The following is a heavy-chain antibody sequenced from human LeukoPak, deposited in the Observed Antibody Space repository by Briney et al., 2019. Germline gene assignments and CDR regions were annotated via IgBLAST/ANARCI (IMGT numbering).Heavy chain of an antibody. D-gene: IGHD6-13*01. Sequence: GGSLRLSCAASGFTFSSYAMHWVRQAPGKGLEWVAVISYDGSNKYYADSVKGRFTISRDNSKNTLYLQMNSLRAEDTAVYYCAKGASSWYEYIDYWGQGALVTVSS. V-gene: IGHV3-30-3*01. J-gene: IGHJ4*02. CDR1: GFTFSSYA. CDR3: AKGASSWYEYIDY. CDR2: ISYDGSNK.